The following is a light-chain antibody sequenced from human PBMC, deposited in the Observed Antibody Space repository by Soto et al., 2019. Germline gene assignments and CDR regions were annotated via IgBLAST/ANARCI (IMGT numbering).Light chain of an antibody. J-gene: IGKJ4*01. Sequence: ALQMTQSPSSLSASVGDRVTITCRASQGIRNDLGWYQQKPGKAPKLLIYAASSLQSGVPSRFRGTASGTDFTLTISSLQPEDFATYYCLQDYSYPLTFGGGTKVEI. CDR1: QGIRND. V-gene: IGKV1-6*01. CDR3: LQDYSYPLT. CDR2: AAS.